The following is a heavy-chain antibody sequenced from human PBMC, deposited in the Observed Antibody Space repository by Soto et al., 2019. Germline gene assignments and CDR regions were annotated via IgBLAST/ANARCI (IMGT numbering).Heavy chain of an antibody. CDR2: IGTAGDT. V-gene: IGHV3-13*01. CDR3: ARGRYPGIAAAGTVFWFDP. D-gene: IGHD6-13*01. CDR1: GVTFSSYD. J-gene: IGHJ5*02. Sequence: GGSLRLSCAASGVTFSSYDMRWVRQATGKSLEWVSAIGTAGDTYYPGSVKGRFTISRENAKNSLYLQMNSLRAGDTAVCYCARGRYPGIAAAGTVFWFDPWGQGTLVTVSS.